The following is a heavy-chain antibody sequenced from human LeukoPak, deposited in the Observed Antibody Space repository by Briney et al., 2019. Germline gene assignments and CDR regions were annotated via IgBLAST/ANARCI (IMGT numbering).Heavy chain of an antibody. Sequence: SQTLSLTFAISGDSVSNKNGAWNWIRHSPSRGLEWLGRTYYRSEWSTDYAFSVKVRITINADPSKNQFSLQLGSVTPEDTAVYYCASGWALMFWGQGTPVTVSS. D-gene: IGHD1-26*01. CDR2: TYYRSEWST. CDR3: ASGWALMF. CDR1: GDSVSNKNGA. V-gene: IGHV6-1*01. J-gene: IGHJ4*02.